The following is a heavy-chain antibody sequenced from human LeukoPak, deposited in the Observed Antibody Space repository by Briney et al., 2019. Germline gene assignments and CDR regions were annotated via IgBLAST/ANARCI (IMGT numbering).Heavy chain of an antibody. Sequence: GGSLRLSCAASGFTFSSYWMSWVRQAPEKGLEWVANIKQDGSEKYYVDSVKGRFIISRDNAKNSLYLQMNSLRAEDTAVYYCARAKWELRVLLGYWGQGTLVTVSS. V-gene: IGHV3-7*01. CDR1: GFTFSSYW. CDR2: IKQDGSEK. D-gene: IGHD1-26*01. CDR3: ARAKWELRVLLGY. J-gene: IGHJ4*02.